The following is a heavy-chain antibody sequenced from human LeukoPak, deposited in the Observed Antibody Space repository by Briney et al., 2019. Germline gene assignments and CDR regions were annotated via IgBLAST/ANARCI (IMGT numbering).Heavy chain of an antibody. J-gene: IGHJ5*02. CDR3: ARYLGANTPPYNWFDP. Sequence: SETLSLTCAVYGGSFSGYYWSWIRQPPGQGLEGIGEINHSGSTNYNPSLKSRVTISVDTSKNQFSLKLSSVTAADTAVYYCARYLGANTPPYNWFDPWGQGTLVTVSS. CDR2: INHSGST. V-gene: IGHV4-34*01. D-gene: IGHD1-26*01. CDR1: GGSFSGYY.